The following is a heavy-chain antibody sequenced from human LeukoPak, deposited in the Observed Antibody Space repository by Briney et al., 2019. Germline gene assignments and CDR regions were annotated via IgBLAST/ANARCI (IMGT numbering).Heavy chain of an antibody. CDR1: GFTVSSNY. V-gene: IGHV3-11*03. CDR3: ARRFWYAFDI. J-gene: IGHJ3*02. CDR2: ISSSSSYT. D-gene: IGHD3-3*01. Sequence: TGGSLRLSCAASGFTVSSNYVSWIRQAPGKGLEWVSYISSSSSYTNYADSVKGRFTISRDNAKNSLYLQMTSLRAEDTAVYYCARRFWYAFDIWGQGTMVTVSS.